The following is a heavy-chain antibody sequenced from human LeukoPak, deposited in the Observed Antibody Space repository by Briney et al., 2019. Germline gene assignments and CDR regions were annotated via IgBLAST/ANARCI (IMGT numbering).Heavy chain of an antibody. Sequence: ASVKVSCKASGYTFTSYDINWVRQATGQGLEWMGWMNPNSGNTGYAQKFQGRVTTTRNTSISTAYMELSSLRSEDTAVYYCARALRYCSTTSCQYYFDYWGQGTLVTVSS. D-gene: IGHD2-2*01. CDR2: MNPNSGNT. CDR1: GYTFTSYD. V-gene: IGHV1-8*03. J-gene: IGHJ4*02. CDR3: ARALRYCSTTSCQYYFDY.